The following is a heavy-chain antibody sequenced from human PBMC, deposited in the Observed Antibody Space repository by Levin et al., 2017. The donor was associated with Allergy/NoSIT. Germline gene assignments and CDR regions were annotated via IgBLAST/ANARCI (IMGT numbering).Heavy chain of an antibody. J-gene: IGHJ6*02. Sequence: GGSLRLSCTTSGFTFSAYPMNWVRQAPGKGLEWVSYISTINTTIYYADSVQGRFTISRDNAKNSVYLQMDSLRAEDTAIYYCARAGGGSLFTIFGVVGGDHYYGMDVWGQGTMVTVSS. CDR1: GFTFSAYP. CDR3: ARAGGGSLFTIFGVVGGDHYYGMDV. CDR2: ISTINTTI. V-gene: IGHV3-48*01. D-gene: IGHD3-3*01.